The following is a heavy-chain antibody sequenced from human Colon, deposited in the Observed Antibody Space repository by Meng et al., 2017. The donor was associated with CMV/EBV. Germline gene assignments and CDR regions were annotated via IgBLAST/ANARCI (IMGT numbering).Heavy chain of an antibody. CDR1: GFTFSNSG. J-gene: IGHJ4*02. CDR3: ARRNYYYFVTGNGPFDL. V-gene: IGHV3-30*04. D-gene: IGHD3-9*01. CDR2: ISFDGRSK. Sequence: GESLKISCAASGFTFSNSGLHWVRQAPGKGLEWVALISFDGRSKYYADSVKGRFTVSRDNSKNTLFLQMNSLRVEDTAVYYCARRNYYYFVTGNGPFDLWGQGTLVTVSS.